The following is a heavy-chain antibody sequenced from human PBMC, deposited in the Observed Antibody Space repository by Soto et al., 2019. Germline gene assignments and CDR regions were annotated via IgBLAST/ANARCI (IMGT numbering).Heavy chain of an antibody. D-gene: IGHD3-3*01. CDR3: ARAGYYDFWSGYCDFDY. V-gene: IGHV3-11*01. Sequence: GGSLRLSCAASGFTFSDYYMSWIRQAPGKGLEWVSYISSSGSTIYYADSVKGRFTISRDNAKNSLYLQMNSLRAEDTAVYYSARAGYYDFWSGYCDFDYWGQGTLVTVSS. CDR1: GFTFSDYY. CDR2: ISSSGSTI. J-gene: IGHJ4*02.